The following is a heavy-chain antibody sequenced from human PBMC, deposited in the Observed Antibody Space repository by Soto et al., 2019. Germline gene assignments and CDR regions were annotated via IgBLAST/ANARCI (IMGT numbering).Heavy chain of an antibody. CDR2: IIPIFGTA. J-gene: IGHJ5*02. CDR1: GGTFSSYA. CDR3: AGTRGYSYGPPQASWFDP. D-gene: IGHD5-18*01. V-gene: IGHV1-69*12. Sequence: QVQLVQSGAEVKKPGSSVKVSCKASGGTFSSYAISWVRQAPGQGLEWMGGIIPIFGTANYAQKFQGRVTITADESTSTAYMELSSLRSEDTAVYYCAGTRGYSYGPPQASWFDPWGQGTLVTVSS.